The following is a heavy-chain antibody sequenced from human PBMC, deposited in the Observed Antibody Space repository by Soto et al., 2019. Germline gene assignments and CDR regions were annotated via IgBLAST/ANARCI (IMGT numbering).Heavy chain of an antibody. J-gene: IGHJ4*02. V-gene: IGHV1-69*02. Sequence: QVQLVQSGAEVKKPGSSVKVSCKASGGTFSSYTISWVRQAPGQGLEWMGRIIPILGIANYAQKFQGRVTITADKSMSTAYMELSSLRSEDTIVYYCVSPRGYSGDGWGQGTLVTVSS. CDR3: VSPRGYSGDG. CDR2: IIPILGIA. D-gene: IGHD5-12*01. CDR1: GGTFSSYT.